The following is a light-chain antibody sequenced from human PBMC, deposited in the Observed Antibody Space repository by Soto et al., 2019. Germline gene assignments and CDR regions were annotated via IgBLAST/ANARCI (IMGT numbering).Light chain of an antibody. Sequence: DIQMTQSPSTLSASVGDRVTITCRASQGISNWLAWYQQKPGKAPNLLIYKASSLESGVPSRFSGSGSGTEFTLTISSLQPDDFAAYYCQQYNSYPLTFGGGTKVEIK. CDR2: KAS. J-gene: IGKJ4*01. CDR3: QQYNSYPLT. CDR1: QGISNW. V-gene: IGKV1-5*03.